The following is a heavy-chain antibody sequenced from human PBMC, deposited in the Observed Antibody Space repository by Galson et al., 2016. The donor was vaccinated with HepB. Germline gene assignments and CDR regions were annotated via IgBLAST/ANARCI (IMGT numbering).Heavy chain of an antibody. CDR2: TSHDGMKK. V-gene: IGHV3-30*04. CDR1: GFTFSSHA. D-gene: IGHD3-10*01. J-gene: IGHJ5*02. CDR3: ARNPTVYGSGSYYNWFDP. Sequence: SLRLSCAASGFTFSSHAMHWVRQAPGKGLEWVAVTSHDGMKKNYADPVKGRFTVFRDNSKNTLSLQMNSLRADDTAVYFCARNPTVYGSGSYYNWFDPWGQGTMVTVSS.